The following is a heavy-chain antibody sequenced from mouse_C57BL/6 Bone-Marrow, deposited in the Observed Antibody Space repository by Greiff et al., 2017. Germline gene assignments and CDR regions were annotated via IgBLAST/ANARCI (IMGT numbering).Heavy chain of an antibody. D-gene: IGHD2-3*01. Sequence: VKLMESGAELVRPGTSVKVSCKASGYAFTNYLIEWVKQRPGQGLEWIGVINPGSGGTNYNEKFKGKATLTADKSSSTAYMQLSSLTSEDSAVYFCARRWLLQGYFDYWGQGTTLTVSS. CDR1: GYAFTNYL. V-gene: IGHV1-54*01. J-gene: IGHJ2*01. CDR3: ARRWLLQGYFDY. CDR2: INPGSGGT.